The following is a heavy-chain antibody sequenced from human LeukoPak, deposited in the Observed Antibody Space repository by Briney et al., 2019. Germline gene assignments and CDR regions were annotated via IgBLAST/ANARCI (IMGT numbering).Heavy chain of an antibody. D-gene: IGHD3-22*01. Sequence: PSETLSLTCTVSGGSISSGDYYWSWIRQPPGKGLEWIGYTHYSGSTYYNPSLKNRVSISVDTSKNQFSLNLSSVTAADTAVYYCARPYYYDSRIDPWGQGTLVTVSS. CDR1: GGSISSGDYY. CDR3: ARPYYYDSRIDP. CDR2: THYSGST. V-gene: IGHV4-30-4*01. J-gene: IGHJ5*02.